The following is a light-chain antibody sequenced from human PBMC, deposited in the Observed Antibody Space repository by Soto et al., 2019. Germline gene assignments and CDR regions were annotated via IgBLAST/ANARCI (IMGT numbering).Light chain of an antibody. Sequence: DIQVTQYPSSPYSSFGDRVTITCRASQGIKNYLAWYQQKPGEIPKLLIYAASTLESGIPPRFSGSGSGTDFTLTISSLKTEDFATYDCQQRYSTTWMFCQGTKVDIK. CDR2: AAS. CDR3: QQRYSTTWM. J-gene: IGKJ1*01. CDR1: QGIKNY. V-gene: IGKV1-27*01.